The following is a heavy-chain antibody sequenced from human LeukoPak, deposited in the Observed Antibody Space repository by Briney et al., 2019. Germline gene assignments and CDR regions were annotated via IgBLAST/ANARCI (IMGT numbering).Heavy chain of an antibody. Sequence: PGRSLRLSCAASGFTFNNYGMHWVHQPPGKGMEWVAIISYDGSNKHYGDSVKGRFTISRDNSKNTLYLQMNSLRAEDTAMYYCAKAYSILRAIYHGMDLWGQGTTVTVSS. CDR1: GFTFNNYG. J-gene: IGHJ6*02. CDR2: ISYDGSNK. CDR3: AKAYSILRAIYHGMDL. D-gene: IGHD3-3*01. V-gene: IGHV3-30*18.